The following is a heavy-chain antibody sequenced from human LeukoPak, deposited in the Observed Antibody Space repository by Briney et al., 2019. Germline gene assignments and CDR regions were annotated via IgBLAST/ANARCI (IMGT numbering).Heavy chain of an antibody. CDR2: IYYSGST. D-gene: IGHD6-13*01. V-gene: IGHV4-59*08. Sequence: SSETLSLTCAVYGGSFSGYYWSWIRQPPGKGLEWIGYIYYSGSTNYNPSLKSRVTISVDTSKNQFSLKLSSVTAADTAVYYCARHSVAAAGLNWFDPWGQGTLVTVSS. CDR3: ARHSVAAAGLNWFDP. CDR1: GGSFSGYY. J-gene: IGHJ5*02.